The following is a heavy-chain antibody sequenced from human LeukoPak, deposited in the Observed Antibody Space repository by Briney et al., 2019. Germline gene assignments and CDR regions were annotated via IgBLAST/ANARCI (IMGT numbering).Heavy chain of an antibody. V-gene: IGHV3-7*03. CDR1: GFTFGKYW. J-gene: IGHJ4*02. D-gene: IGHD3-3*01. CDR2: IKLDGSEK. CDR3: ARDQYDTWSRRGNFDS. Sequence: GGSLRLSCVASGFTFGKYWMSWVRQAPGKGLEWVANIKLDGSEKNYVDSVKGRFTISRDNTKNSLYLQMTSLRAEDTAVFYCARDQYDTWSRRGNFDSWGQGTLVIVSS.